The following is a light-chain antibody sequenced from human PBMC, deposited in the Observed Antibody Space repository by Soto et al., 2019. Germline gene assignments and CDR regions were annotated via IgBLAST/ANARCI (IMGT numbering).Light chain of an antibody. J-gene: IGKJ1*01. Sequence: DIVMTQSPLSLSVTPGEPVSISCRSSQSLYSNGNNYLDWYLQKPGQSPQILIYLASNRASGVPDRFSGSGSGTDFTLEISRVEAEDVGVYYCMQALHTPTFGQGTKVDIK. V-gene: IGKV2-28*01. CDR1: QSLYSNGNNY. CDR2: LAS. CDR3: MQALHTPT.